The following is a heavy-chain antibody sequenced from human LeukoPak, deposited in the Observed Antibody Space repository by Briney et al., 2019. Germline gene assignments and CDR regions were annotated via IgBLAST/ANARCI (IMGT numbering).Heavy chain of an antibody. Sequence: SETLSLTCAVSGGSISSSNWWSWVRQPPGKGLEWIGEIYHSGSTNYNPSLKSRVTISVDTSKNQFSLKLSSVTAADTAVYYCARDRGRPFYYYGSGSYTGNWFDPWGQGTLVTVSS. CDR1: GGSISSSNW. D-gene: IGHD3-10*01. V-gene: IGHV4-4*02. CDR2: IYHSGST. J-gene: IGHJ5*02. CDR3: ARDRGRPFYYYGSGSYTGNWFDP.